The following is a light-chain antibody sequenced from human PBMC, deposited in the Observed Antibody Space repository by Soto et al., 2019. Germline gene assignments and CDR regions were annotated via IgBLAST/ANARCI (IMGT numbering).Light chain of an antibody. Sequence: EIVLTQSPGTLSLSPGARATLSCRARQSVSSSYLAWYQQKPGQAPRLLIYGASSRATGIPDRFSGSGSGTDFTLTISRLEPEDFAVYYCQQYGSSRGWTFGQGTKVDIK. CDR1: QSVSSSY. CDR2: GAS. J-gene: IGKJ1*01. CDR3: QQYGSSRGWT. V-gene: IGKV3-20*01.